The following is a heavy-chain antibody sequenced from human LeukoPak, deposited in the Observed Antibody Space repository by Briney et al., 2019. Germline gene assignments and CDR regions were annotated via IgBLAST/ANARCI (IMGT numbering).Heavy chain of an antibody. V-gene: IGHV3-7*01. CDR3: AVTVGFGELSDAFDI. J-gene: IGHJ3*02. D-gene: IGHD3-10*01. CDR1: GFTFSNYW. CDR2: IKQDGSEK. Sequence: GGSLRLSCAAAGFTFSNYWMNWVRQAPGKGLEWVAYIKQDGSEKYYVDSVKGRFTISRDNAKNSLYLQMNSLRAEDTAVYYCAVTVGFGELSDAFDIWGQGTMVTVSS.